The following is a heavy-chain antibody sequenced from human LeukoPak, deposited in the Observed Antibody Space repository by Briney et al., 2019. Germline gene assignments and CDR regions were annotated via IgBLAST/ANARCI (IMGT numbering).Heavy chain of an antibody. CDR3: ARADWGSIDY. D-gene: IGHD7-27*01. Sequence: GESLRLSCEASGFTFGSYWMAWVRQAPGKGLEWVAIIRPDANDGSYVDSVKGRFTISRDNAKNSLYLQLNSLRAEDTAVYFCARADWGSIDYWGQGALVTVSS. V-gene: IGHV3-7*01. CDR1: GFTFGSYW. CDR2: IRPDANDG. J-gene: IGHJ4*02.